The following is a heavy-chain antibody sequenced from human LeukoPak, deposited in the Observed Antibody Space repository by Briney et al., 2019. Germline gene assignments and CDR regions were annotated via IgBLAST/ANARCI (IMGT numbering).Heavy chain of an antibody. V-gene: IGHV4-39*07. CDR1: GGSISSSSYY. CDR2: IYYSGST. J-gene: IGHJ4*02. Sequence: PSETLSLTCTVSGGSISSSSYYWGWIRQTPGKGLEWIGTIYYSGSTYYNPSLKSRVTISIDTSKNQFSLKLSSVTAADTAVYYCASGPRSGYTYYFDYWGQGTLVTVSS. D-gene: IGHD3-3*01. CDR3: ASGPRSGYTYYFDY.